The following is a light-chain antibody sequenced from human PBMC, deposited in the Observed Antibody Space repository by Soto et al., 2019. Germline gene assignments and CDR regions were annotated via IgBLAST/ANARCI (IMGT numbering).Light chain of an antibody. Sequence: EIVLTQSPATLSLSPGERATLSCRASQSVGSSLAWYQQKPGQAPRIIIFGASGRATGIPDRFSGSGSGTDFTLTISRLEPEDFAVYYCQQYGSLSWTFGQGTKVEI. CDR3: QQYGSLSWT. CDR2: GAS. CDR1: QSVGSS. J-gene: IGKJ1*01. V-gene: IGKV3-20*01.